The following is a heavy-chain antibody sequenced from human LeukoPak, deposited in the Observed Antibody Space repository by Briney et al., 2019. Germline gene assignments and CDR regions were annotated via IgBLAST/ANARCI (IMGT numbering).Heavy chain of an antibody. CDR1: GYSISSGYY. Sequence: PSETLSLTCTVSGYSISSGYYWGWIRQPPGKGLEWIGSIYHSGSTYYNPSLKSRVTISVDTSKNQFSLKLSSVTAADTAVYYCARNLWFGELSWFDPWGQGTLVTVSS. CDR3: ARNLWFGELSWFDP. J-gene: IGHJ5*02. V-gene: IGHV4-38-2*02. D-gene: IGHD3-10*01. CDR2: IYHSGST.